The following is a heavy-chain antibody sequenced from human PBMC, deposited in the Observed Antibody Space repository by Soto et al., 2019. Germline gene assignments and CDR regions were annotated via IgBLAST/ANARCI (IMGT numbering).Heavy chain of an antibody. Sequence: QVQLVQSGAEVKKPGSSVKVSCKASGGTFSSYAISWVRRAPGQGLGWRGGIIPIFGTANYAQKFQGRVTITADESTSTAYMELSSLRSEDTAVYYCASKWFGELSPDLYGMDVWGQGTTVTVSS. CDR3: ASKWFGELSPDLYGMDV. J-gene: IGHJ6*02. CDR1: GGTFSSYA. V-gene: IGHV1-69*01. CDR2: IIPIFGTA. D-gene: IGHD3-10*01.